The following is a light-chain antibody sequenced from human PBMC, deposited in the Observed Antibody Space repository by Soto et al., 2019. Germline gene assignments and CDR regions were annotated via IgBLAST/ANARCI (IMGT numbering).Light chain of an antibody. CDR3: GSWDSSLSAYV. CDR2: DDD. J-gene: IGLJ1*01. CDR1: SSNIGGNS. Sequence: QSVLAQPPSVSAAPGQRVTISCSGSSSNIGGNSVSWYQQLPGTAPKLLIYDDDKRPSGIPDRFSGSKSGTSATLGITGFQTGDEAYYYRGSWDSSLSAYVFGTGTKVTVL. V-gene: IGLV1-51*01.